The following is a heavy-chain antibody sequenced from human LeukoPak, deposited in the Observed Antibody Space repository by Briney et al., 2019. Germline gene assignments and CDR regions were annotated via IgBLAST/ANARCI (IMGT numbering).Heavy chain of an antibody. CDR3: ASSGITVTGSYYYYMDV. Sequence: GGPLRLSYAASGFTISRYWVFWVHQAPGEGLVCVSRINSDATTTNCAYSEKGRFIIAKDNAKNTLSLQLNRLRAEDTAVYYCASSGITVTGSYYYYMDVWGKGTMVTVSS. V-gene: IGHV3-74*01. J-gene: IGHJ6*03. D-gene: IGHD4-17*01. CDR2: INSDATTT. CDR1: GFTISRYW.